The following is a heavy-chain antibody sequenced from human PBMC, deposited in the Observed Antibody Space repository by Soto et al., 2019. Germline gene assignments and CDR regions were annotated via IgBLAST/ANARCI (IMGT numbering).Heavy chain of an antibody. Sequence: GASVKVSCKASGGTFSSYAISWVRQAPGQGLEWMGGIIPIFGTANYAQKFQGRVTITADESTSTAYMELSSLRSEDTAVYYCARDYRPGFGTYHYYGMDVWGQGTTVTLAS. J-gene: IGHJ6*02. CDR2: IIPIFGTA. D-gene: IGHD1-1*01. CDR1: GGTFSSYA. V-gene: IGHV1-69*13. CDR3: ARDYRPGFGTYHYYGMDV.